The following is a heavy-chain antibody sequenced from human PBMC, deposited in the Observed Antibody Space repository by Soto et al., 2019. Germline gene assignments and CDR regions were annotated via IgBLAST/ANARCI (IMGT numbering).Heavy chain of an antibody. CDR2: ISYDGRVK. D-gene: IGHD1-26*01. J-gene: IGHJ4*02. CDR1: GFTFSDYP. CDR3: ARDFIVGAPDYFDY. V-gene: IGHV3-30*04. Sequence: PGGSLRLSCAASGFTFSDYPMHWVRQAPGKGLEWVAVISYDGRVKYYVDSVKGRSTISRDDSKNTLYLQMNSLRVDDTAVYYCARDFIVGAPDYFDYWGQGTLVTVSS.